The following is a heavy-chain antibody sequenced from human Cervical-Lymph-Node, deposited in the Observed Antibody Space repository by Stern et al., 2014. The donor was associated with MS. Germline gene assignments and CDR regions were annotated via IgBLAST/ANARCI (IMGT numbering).Heavy chain of an antibody. V-gene: IGHV3-33*01. J-gene: IGHJ4*02. CDR1: GFTFSNYG. Sequence: MQLVESGGGVVQPGRSLRLSCAASGFTFSNYGMPWVRQAPGKGLERLAVIWYDGNKKYYADSVKGRFTISRDNSKNTLFLQMSSLTAEDTALYYCARGNWNYEGMGYWGQGTLVTVSS. CDR3: ARGNWNYEGMGY. CDR2: IWYDGNKK. D-gene: IGHD1-7*01.